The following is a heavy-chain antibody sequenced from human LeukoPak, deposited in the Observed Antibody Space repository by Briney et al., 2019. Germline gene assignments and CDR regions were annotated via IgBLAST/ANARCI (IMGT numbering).Heavy chain of an antibody. J-gene: IGHJ4*02. D-gene: IGHD3-3*01. CDR3: ARDFWGAYRVDYFDC. V-gene: IGHV3-7*01. Sequence: GGPLSFSVAASGFTFSNIWMSWVRGAQGRGREWGPTKKQDGSETYSVDSVRGRFTISRDNAKNSLYLQMNSLRAEDTAVYYCARDFWGAYRVDYFDCWGQGTLVTVSS. CDR2: KKQDGSET. CDR1: GFTFSNIW.